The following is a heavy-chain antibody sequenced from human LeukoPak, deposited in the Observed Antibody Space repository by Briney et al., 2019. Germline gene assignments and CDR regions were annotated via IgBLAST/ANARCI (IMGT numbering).Heavy chain of an antibody. CDR3: AKDRPSSGWYYYYGMDV. V-gene: IGHV3-23*01. J-gene: IGHJ6*02. CDR2: ISGSGGST. Sequence: PGGSMRLACAASGFTFSSYAMSWVRQAPGKGLEWVSAISGSGGSTYYADSVKGRFTISRDNSKNTLYLQMNSLRAEDTAVYYCAKDRPSSGWYYYYGMDVWGQGTTVTVSS. D-gene: IGHD6-19*01. CDR1: GFTFSSYA.